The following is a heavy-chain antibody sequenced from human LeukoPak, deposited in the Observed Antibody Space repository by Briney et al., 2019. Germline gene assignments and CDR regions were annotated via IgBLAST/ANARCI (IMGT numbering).Heavy chain of an antibody. Sequence: PGRPLRLSCTASGFTFGDYAMSWVRQAPGKGLEWVGFIRSKAYGGTTEYAASVKGRFTISRDDSKSIAYLQMNSLKTEDTAVYYCTRDLTTVTGFGYYGMDVWGQGTTVTVSS. D-gene: IGHD4-17*01. J-gene: IGHJ6*02. V-gene: IGHV3-49*04. CDR2: IRSKAYGGTT. CDR1: GFTFGDYA. CDR3: TRDLTTVTGFGYYGMDV.